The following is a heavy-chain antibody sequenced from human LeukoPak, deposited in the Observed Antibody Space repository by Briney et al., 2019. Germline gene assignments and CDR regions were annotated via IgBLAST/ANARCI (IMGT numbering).Heavy chain of an antibody. CDR3: AKRGVVIRAVIIVGFHKEAYYFDY. V-gene: IGHV3-23*01. CDR1: GITLSNYG. D-gene: IGHD3-10*01. CDR2: LSDSGGST. Sequence: GGSLRLSCAVSGITLSNYGMSWVRQAPGKGLEWVAGLSDSGGSTDYADSVKGRFTVSRDNPKNTLYLQMNSLRAEDTAVYFCAKRGVVIRAVIIVGFHKEAYYFDYWGQGALVTVSS. J-gene: IGHJ4*02.